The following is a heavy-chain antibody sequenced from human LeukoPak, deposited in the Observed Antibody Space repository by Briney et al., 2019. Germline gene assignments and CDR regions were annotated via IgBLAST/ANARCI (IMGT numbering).Heavy chain of an antibody. V-gene: IGHV4-38-2*02. CDR1: GYSISSGYY. D-gene: IGHD2-15*01. CDR2: IYHSGST. CDR3: ARVCSAGTCYSEDY. J-gene: IGHJ4*02. Sequence: SETLSLTCTVSGYSISSGYYWGWIRQPPGKGLEWIGIIYHSGSTFYNPSLKSRVTISVETSKNQFSLKLSSVTAADTAVYYCARVCSAGTCYSEDYWGQGTLVTVSS.